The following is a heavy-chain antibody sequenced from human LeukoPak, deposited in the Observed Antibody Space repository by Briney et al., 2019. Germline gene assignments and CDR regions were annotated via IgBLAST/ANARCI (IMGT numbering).Heavy chain of an antibody. CDR1: GFIFSDYY. Sequence: GGSLRLSCAASGFIFSDYYMSWIRQAPGKGLEWVSVIYSGGSTYYADSVKGRFTISRDNSKNTLYLQMNSLRAEDTAVYYCARATRYYYYMDVWGKGTTVTISS. V-gene: IGHV3-66*01. CDR2: IYSGGST. J-gene: IGHJ6*03. CDR3: ARATRYYYYMDV.